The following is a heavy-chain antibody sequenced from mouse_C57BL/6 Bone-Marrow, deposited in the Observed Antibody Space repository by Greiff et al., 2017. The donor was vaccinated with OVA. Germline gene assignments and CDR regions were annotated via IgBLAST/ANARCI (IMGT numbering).Heavy chain of an antibody. Sequence: EVMLVESGGGLVQPGGSLSLSCAASGFTFTDYYMSWVRQPPGKALEWLGFIRNKANGYTTEYSASVKGRFTISRDKSQSILYLQMDALGAEDSATYYCARYRWYFDVWGTGTAVTVSS. V-gene: IGHV7-3*01. CDR1: GFTFTDYY. CDR3: ARYRWYFDV. J-gene: IGHJ1*03. CDR2: IRNKANGYTT.